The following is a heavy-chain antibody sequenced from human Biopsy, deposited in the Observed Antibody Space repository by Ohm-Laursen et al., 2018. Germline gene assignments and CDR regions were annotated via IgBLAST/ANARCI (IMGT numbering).Heavy chain of an antibody. CDR1: GGDINNYY. V-gene: IGHV4-4*07. CDR3: ASVVLGPTNDAFDL. J-gene: IGHJ3*01. CDR2: IYPGGST. D-gene: IGHD3-22*01. Sequence: PGTLSLTCYVSGGDINNYYWSWIRQPAGKGLEWIGRIYPGGSTNYNPSPKSRVTMSVDTSKKQLSLRLRSVTAADTAMYYCASVVLGPTNDAFDLWGQGTMVVVSS.